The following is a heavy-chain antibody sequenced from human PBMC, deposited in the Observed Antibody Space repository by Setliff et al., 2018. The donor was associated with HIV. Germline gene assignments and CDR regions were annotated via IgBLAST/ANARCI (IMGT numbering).Heavy chain of an antibody. J-gene: IGHJ4*02. CDR1: GFTFRDAW. V-gene: IGHV3-15*01. D-gene: IGHD5-12*01. CDR2: IKNTGAT. Sequence: GGSLRLSCAASGFTFRDAWMSWVRQAPGKGLEWIGLIKNTGATQFAAPGKDRFTISRDVSKTTVYLQMSSLKTEDTALYFCTTGPYNGYSYWGQGTLVTVSS. CDR3: TTGPYNGYSY.